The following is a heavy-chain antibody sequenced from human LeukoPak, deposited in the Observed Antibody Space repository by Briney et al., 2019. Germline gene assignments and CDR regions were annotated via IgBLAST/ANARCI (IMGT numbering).Heavy chain of an antibody. V-gene: IGHV1-69*04. CDR1: GGTFSSYA. CDR3: ATCSGGSCY. J-gene: IGHJ4*02. Sequence: SVKVSCKASGGTFSSYAISWVRQAPGQGLEWMGRIIPILGIANYAQKFQGRVTITADKPTSTAYMELSSLRSEDTAVYYCATCSGGSCYWGQGTLVTVSS. D-gene: IGHD2-15*01. CDR2: IIPILGIA.